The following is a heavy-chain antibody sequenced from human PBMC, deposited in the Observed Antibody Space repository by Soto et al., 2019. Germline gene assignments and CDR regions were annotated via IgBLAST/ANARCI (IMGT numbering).Heavy chain of an antibody. D-gene: IGHD3-10*01. J-gene: IGHJ6*02. CDR3: VKDKSVGSGSYYNFGYYGMDV. V-gene: IGHV3-64D*08. CDR1: GFTFSSYA. Sequence: GGSLRLSCSASGFTFSSYAMHWVRQAPGKGLEYVSAISSNGGSTYYADSVKGRFTISRDNSKNTLYLQMSSLRAEDTAVYYCVKDKSVGSGSYYNFGYYGMDVWGQGTTVTVSS. CDR2: ISSNGGST.